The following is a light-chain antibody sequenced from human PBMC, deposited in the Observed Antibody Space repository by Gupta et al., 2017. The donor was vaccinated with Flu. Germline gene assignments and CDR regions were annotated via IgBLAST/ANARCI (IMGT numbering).Light chain of an antibody. CDR1: QSVLHSSTNNNY. CDR2: WAS. V-gene: IGKV4-1*01. CDR3: QQYYLTPNT. Sequence: EIVMTQSPDPLAVSLGERATINCKSSQSVLHSSTNNNYLAWYQQKSGQPPRLLIYWASTRASGVPYRFSGGGSGTDFTLTISSLQAEDVAVYYCQQYYLTPNTFGQGTKLEIK. J-gene: IGKJ2*01.